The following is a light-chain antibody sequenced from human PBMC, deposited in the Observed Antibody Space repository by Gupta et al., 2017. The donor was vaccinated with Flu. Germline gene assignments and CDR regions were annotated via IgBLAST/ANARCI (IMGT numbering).Light chain of an antibody. V-gene: IGKV3-20*01. CDR2: GAS. CDR1: QSVSSSY. CDR3: QQDGSSPIT. Sequence: EIVLTQSPGTLSLSPRERATLSCRASQSVSSSYLAWYQQKPGQAPRLLIYGASSRATGIPDRFSGSGSGTDFTLTISRLEPEDFAVYYCQQDGSSPITFGQGTQVEIK. J-gene: IGKJ5*01.